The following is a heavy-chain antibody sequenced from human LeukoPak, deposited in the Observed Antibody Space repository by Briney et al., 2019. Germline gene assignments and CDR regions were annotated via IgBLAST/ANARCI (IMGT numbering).Heavy chain of an antibody. CDR3: ARVSGKFYDILTGYYSY. V-gene: IGHV3-30-3*01. CDR1: GFTFSSYA. CDR2: ISYDGSNK. D-gene: IGHD3-9*01. Sequence: GGSLRLSCAAPGFTFSSYAMHWVRQAPGKGLEWVAVISYDGSNKYYADSVKGRFTISRDNSKNTLYLQMNSLRAEDTAVYYCARVSGKFYDILTGYYSYWGQGTLVTVSS. J-gene: IGHJ4*02.